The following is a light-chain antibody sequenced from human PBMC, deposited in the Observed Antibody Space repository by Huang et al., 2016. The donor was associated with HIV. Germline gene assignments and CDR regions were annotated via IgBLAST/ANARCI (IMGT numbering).Light chain of an antibody. Sequence: EIVMTQSPATLSVSPGERATLSCRASHRVTTNLAWYQQKPGQAPRLLSYGASTRATGVPARFSGSGSGTEFTLTISSLQSEDFAVYYCQQYNDWPPYTFGQGTKLEIK. CDR2: GAS. CDR1: HRVTTN. CDR3: QQYNDWPPYT. V-gene: IGKV3-15*01. J-gene: IGKJ2*01.